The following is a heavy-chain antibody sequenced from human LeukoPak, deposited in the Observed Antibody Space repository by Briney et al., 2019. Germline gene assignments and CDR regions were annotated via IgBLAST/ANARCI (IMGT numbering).Heavy chain of an antibody. CDR3: ARNRGYYFDY. CDR1: GFTFSSYG. Sequence: GGSLRLSCAASGFTFSSYGMHWVRQAPGKGLEWVAFIRYDGSNKYYADSVKGRFTISRDNSKNTLYLRMNSLRAEDTAVYYCARNRGYYFDYWGQGTLVTVSS. CDR2: IRYDGSNK. V-gene: IGHV3-30*02. D-gene: IGHD1-14*01. J-gene: IGHJ4*02.